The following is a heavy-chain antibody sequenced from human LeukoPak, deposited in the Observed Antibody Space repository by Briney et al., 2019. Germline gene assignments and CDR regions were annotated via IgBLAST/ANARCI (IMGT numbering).Heavy chain of an antibody. CDR2: IYSGGST. CDR3: ARATYSSSWYRGAFDI. J-gene: IGHJ3*02. Sequence: GGALRLSRAASGVTVSSNYMSWVRQAPGKGVGGVSVIYSGGSTYYADSVKGRFTISRDNSKNTLYLQMNSLRAEDTAVYYCARATYSSSWYRGAFDIWGQGTMVTVSS. D-gene: IGHD6-13*01. V-gene: IGHV3-53*01. CDR1: GVTVSSNY.